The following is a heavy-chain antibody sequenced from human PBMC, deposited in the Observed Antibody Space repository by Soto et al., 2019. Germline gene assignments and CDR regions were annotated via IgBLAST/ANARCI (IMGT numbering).Heavy chain of an antibody. CDR3: ARVVGSSGDYFDY. CDR2: IYYSGST. Sequence: SETLSLTCTVSGGSLSSYYWSWIRQPPGKGLEWIGYIYYSGSTNYNPSLKIRVTISVDTSKNQFSLKLSSVTAADTAVYYCARVVGSSGDYFDYWGQGTLVTAPQ. J-gene: IGHJ4*02. CDR1: GGSLSSYY. V-gene: IGHV4-59*01. D-gene: IGHD3-10*01.